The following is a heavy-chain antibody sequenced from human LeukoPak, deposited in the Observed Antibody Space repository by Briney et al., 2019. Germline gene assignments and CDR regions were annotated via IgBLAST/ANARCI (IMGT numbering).Heavy chain of an antibody. D-gene: IGHD3-3*01. V-gene: IGHV1-2*02. CDR3: ARGAPRYDFWSGYYTEVDY. J-gene: IGHJ4*02. Sequence: ASVKVSCKASGYTITGYYMHWVRQAPGQGLEWMGWINPNSGGTNYAQKFQGRVTMTRDTSISTAYMELSRLRSDDTAVYYCARGAPRYDFWSGYYTEVDYWGQGTLVTVSS. CDR1: GYTITGYY. CDR2: INPNSGGT.